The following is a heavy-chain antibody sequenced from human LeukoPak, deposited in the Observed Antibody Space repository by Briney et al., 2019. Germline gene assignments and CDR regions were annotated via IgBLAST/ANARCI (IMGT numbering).Heavy chain of an antibody. CDR1: GFTFSTYA. J-gene: IGHJ4*02. D-gene: IGHD4-11*01. V-gene: IGHV3-64*01. CDR3: ARDYSNHGYLDY. CDR2: ISSHGGST. Sequence: GRSLRLSCLASGFTFSTYAMHWVRQAPGKGLQYVSAISSHGGSTYYANPVKGRFTISRDNSENTVYLQMGSLRAEDMAVYYCARDYSNHGYLDYWGQGTLVSVSS.